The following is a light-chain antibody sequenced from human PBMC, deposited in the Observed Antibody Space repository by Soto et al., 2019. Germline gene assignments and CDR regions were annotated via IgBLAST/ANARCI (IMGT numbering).Light chain of an antibody. Sequence: DIQLTQSPSFLSASVGDRVTITCRASQGISSYLAWYQQKPGKAPNLLIYAASTLQSGVPSRFSGSGSGTEFTLTISSLQPEDLATYHCQQLISYPFTFGPGTKVDIK. CDR1: QGISSY. J-gene: IGKJ3*01. CDR3: QQLISYPFT. V-gene: IGKV1-9*01. CDR2: AAS.